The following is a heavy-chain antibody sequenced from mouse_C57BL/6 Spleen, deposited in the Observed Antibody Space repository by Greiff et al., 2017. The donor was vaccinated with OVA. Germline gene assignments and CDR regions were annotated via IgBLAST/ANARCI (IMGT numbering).Heavy chain of an antibody. CDR3: ASEERGRRYYAMDY. D-gene: IGHD4-1*01. Sequence: EVKLQQSGPELVKPGASVKIPCKASGYTFTDYNMDWVKQSHGKSLEWIGDINPNNGGTIYNQKFKGKATLTVDKSSSTAYMELRSLTSEDTAVFDGASEERGRRYYAMDYWGQGTSVTAAS. V-gene: IGHV1-18*01. J-gene: IGHJ4*01. CDR1: GYTFTDYN. CDR2: INPNNGGT.